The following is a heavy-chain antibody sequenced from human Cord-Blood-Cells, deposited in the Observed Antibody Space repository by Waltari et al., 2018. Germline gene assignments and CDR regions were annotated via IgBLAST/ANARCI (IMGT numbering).Heavy chain of an antibody. CDR3: ARNSPYYYGSGSYKGAFDI. Sequence: QVQLVQSGAEVKKPGSSVKVSYKASGGTFSSYAISWVRQAPGQGLEWMGGIIPIFGTANYAQKFQGRVTITADKSTSTAYMELSSLRSEDTAVYYCARNSPYYYGSGSYKGAFDIWGQGTMVTVSS. J-gene: IGHJ3*02. D-gene: IGHD3-10*01. CDR2: IIPIFGTA. V-gene: IGHV1-69*06. CDR1: GGTFSSYA.